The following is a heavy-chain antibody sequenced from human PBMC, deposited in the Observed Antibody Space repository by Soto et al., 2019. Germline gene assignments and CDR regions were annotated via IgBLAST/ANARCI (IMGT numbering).Heavy chain of an antibody. Sequence: EVQLLESGGGLIQPGGSLRLSCAASGFTCSNYAITWVRQAPGKGLEWVSGISGSGSSIYYADSVKGRFTISIDNSKNTLSLQMNSLRAEDTAVYYCAKGGDSSSWKNWFDPWGQGTLVTVSS. CDR3: AKGGDSSSWKNWFDP. D-gene: IGHD6-13*01. CDR2: ISGSGSSI. V-gene: IGHV3-23*01. CDR1: GFTCSNYA. J-gene: IGHJ5*02.